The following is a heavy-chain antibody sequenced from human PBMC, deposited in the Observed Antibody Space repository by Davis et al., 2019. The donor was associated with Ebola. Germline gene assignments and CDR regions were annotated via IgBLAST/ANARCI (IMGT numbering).Heavy chain of an antibody. CDR2: ISSSGGT. CDR1: RASISGYY. Sequence: PSETLSLTCTVSRASISGYYWSWIRQPPGKGLEWIGYISSSGGTDYNPSLKTRVTISVDTSKNQFSLKLSSVTAADTAVYFCARHSDYWGQGTLVTVSS. V-gene: IGHV4-59*08. CDR3: ARHSDY. J-gene: IGHJ4*02.